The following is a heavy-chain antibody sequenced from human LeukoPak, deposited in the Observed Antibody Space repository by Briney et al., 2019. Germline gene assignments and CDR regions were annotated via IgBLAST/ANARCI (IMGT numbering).Heavy chain of an antibody. J-gene: IGHJ4*02. CDR3: ANSAFYDSSPRCDY. CDR2: ITWDGGRS. CDR1: GFTFDAYA. Sequence: LPGGSLRLSCAASGFTFDAYAMHWVRHAPGKGLEWVSLITWDGGRSHYADSVKGRFTISRDNSKNSLYLQMNSLRAEDSALYYCANSAFYDSSPRCDYWGQGTLVTVSS. V-gene: IGHV3-43D*03. D-gene: IGHD3-22*01.